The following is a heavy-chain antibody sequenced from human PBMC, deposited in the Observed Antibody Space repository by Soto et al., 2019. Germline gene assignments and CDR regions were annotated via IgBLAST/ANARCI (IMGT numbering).Heavy chain of an antibody. Sequence: QVQLVQSGAEVKKPGASVKVSCKASGYTFTGYYMHWVRQAPGQGLEWMGWINPNSGGTNYAQKFQGWVTMTRDTSISTAYMEPSWLRSDDTAVYYCARDIAAAGPYFDYWGQGTLVTVSS. V-gene: IGHV1-2*04. D-gene: IGHD6-13*01. CDR1: GYTFTGYY. CDR2: INPNSGGT. J-gene: IGHJ4*02. CDR3: ARDIAAAGPYFDY.